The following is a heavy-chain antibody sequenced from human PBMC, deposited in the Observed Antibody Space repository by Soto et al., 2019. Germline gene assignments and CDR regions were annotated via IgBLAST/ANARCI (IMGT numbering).Heavy chain of an antibody. V-gene: IGHV3-30*18. D-gene: IGHD3-22*01. CDR3: AKLSSMAWTYYYDSSGHDAFDI. J-gene: IGHJ3*02. CDR2: ISYDGSNK. CDR1: GFTFSSYG. Sequence: QVQLVESGGGVVQPGRSLRLSCAASGFTFSSYGMHWVRQAPGKGLEWVAVISYDGSNKYYADSVKGRFTISRDNSKNTLYLQMNSLRAEDTAVYYCAKLSSMAWTYYYDSSGHDAFDIWGQGTMVTVSS.